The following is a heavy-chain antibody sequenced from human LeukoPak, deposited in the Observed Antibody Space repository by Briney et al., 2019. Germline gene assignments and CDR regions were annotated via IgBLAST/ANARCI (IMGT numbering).Heavy chain of an antibody. CDR1: GFTFSSYG. J-gene: IGHJ4*02. CDR3: AKVHSEYRSFDY. CDR2: INGGDRTT. D-gene: IGHD5-18*01. Sequence: GGSLRLSCAASGFTFSSYGMSWVRQAPGKGLEWVSTINGGDRTTYYSDSVKGRFTISRDNSKNTLYLQMNSLRAEDTAVYYCAKVHSEYRSFDYWGQGALVTVSS. V-gene: IGHV3-23*01.